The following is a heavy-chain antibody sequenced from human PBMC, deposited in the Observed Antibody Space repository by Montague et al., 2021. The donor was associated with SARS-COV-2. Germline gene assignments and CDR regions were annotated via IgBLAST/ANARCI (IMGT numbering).Heavy chain of an antibody. CDR2: INPSGGT. J-gene: IGHJ4*02. Sequence: SETLSLTCAVYGGSFSGYYWSWIRQPPGKGLEWIGEINPSGGTNYNPSLKNRVTMSVDTSKNQFSLKLSSVTAADTAVYYCVRDGYTHVDYWGQGTLVTVSS. CDR3: VRDGYTHVDY. D-gene: IGHD5-24*01. CDR1: GGSFSGYY. V-gene: IGHV4-34*01.